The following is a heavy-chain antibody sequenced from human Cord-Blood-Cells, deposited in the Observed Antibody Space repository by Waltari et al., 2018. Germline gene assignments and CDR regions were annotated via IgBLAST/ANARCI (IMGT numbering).Heavy chain of an antibody. CDR2: IIPIFGTA. D-gene: IGHD7-27*01. Sequence: QVQLVQSGAEVKKPGSSVKVSCKASGGPFSSYAISWVRQAPGQGLEWVGGIIPIFGTANYAQKFQGRVTITADESTSTAYMELSSLRSEDTAVYYCASLSPSNWGEGWYFDLWGRGTLVTVSS. V-gene: IGHV1-69*01. CDR3: ASLSPSNWGEGWYFDL. CDR1: GGPFSSYA. J-gene: IGHJ2*01.